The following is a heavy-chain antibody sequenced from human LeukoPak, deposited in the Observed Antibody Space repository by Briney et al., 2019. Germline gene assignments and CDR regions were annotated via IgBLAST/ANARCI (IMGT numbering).Heavy chain of an antibody. CDR1: GFTFSSYS. Sequence: VLLGGSLRLSCAASGFTFSSYSMSWVRQAPGKGLEWVSYISSGSSSIYYADSVKGRFTISRDSAKKSLYLQMNGLRAEDTAVYYCARSDYPDYWGQGTLVTVSS. V-gene: IGHV3-48*04. CDR3: ARSDYPDY. J-gene: IGHJ4*02. D-gene: IGHD3-3*01. CDR2: ISSGSSSI.